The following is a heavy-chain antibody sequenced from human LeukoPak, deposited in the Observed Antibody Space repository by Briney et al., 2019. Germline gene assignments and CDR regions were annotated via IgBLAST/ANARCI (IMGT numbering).Heavy chain of an antibody. CDR3: ATGPDYYDSSGYGYYFDY. CDR1: GYTLTELS. CDR2: FDPEDGET. V-gene: IGHV1-24*01. D-gene: IGHD3-22*01. J-gene: IGHJ4*02. Sequence: ASVKVSCKVSGYTLTELSMHWVRQAPGKGLEWMGGFDPEDGETIYAQKFQGRVTMTEDTSTDTAYMELSSLRSEDTAVYYCATGPDYYDSSGYGYYFDYWGQGTLVTVSS.